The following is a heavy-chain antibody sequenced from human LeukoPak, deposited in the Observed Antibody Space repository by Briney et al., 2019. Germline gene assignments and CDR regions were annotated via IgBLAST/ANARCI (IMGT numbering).Heavy chain of an antibody. Sequence: ASVKVSCKASGYTFTGYYMHWVRQAPGQGLEWMGRINPNSGGTNYAQKFQGRVTMTRDTSISTAYMELSRLRSDDTAVYYCARVALLAYCGGDCYTDYWGQGTLVTVSS. V-gene: IGHV1-2*06. CDR1: GYTFTGYY. J-gene: IGHJ4*02. CDR3: ARVALLAYCGGDCYTDY. D-gene: IGHD2-21*02. CDR2: INPNSGGT.